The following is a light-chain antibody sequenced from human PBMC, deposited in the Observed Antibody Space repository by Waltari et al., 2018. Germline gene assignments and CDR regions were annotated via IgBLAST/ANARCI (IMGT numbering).Light chain of an antibody. J-gene: IGLJ3*02. CDR3: ASWDDSLNGRWE. Sequence: QSVLTQPPSASGTPGQRVTISCSGSSSNIGSNVVNCYQQGPGTTPKLLSYRNDQRPSGVPDRFSGSKSGTSASLAISGLRPEDEAEYYCASWDDSLNGRWEFGGGTKVTVL. V-gene: IGLV1-44*01. CDR2: RND. CDR1: SSNIGSNV.